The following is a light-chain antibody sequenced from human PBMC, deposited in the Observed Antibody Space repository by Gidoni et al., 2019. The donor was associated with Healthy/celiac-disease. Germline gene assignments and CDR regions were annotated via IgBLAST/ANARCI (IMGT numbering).Light chain of an antibody. CDR1: QSVSSY. CDR2: DAS. J-gene: IGKJ4*01. Sequence: EIVLTQSPATLSLSPGERATISCRYSQSVSSYLAWYQQKPGQAPRLLIYDASNRSTGIPARFSGSGSGTDFTLTISSLEPEDFAVYYCQQRSNWPLLTFGGGTKVEIK. V-gene: IGKV3-11*01. CDR3: QQRSNWPLLT.